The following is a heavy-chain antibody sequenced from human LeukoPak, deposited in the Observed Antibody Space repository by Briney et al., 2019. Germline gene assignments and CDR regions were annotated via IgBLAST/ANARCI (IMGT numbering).Heavy chain of an antibody. D-gene: IGHD3-3*01. Sequence: GGSLRLSCAASGFTFSSYSMNWVRQAPGKGLEWVSSISSSSSYIYYADSVKGRFTISRDNSKNTLYLQMNSLRAEDTAVYYCAKDSDSRITIFGVVTVYWGQGTLVTVSS. CDR2: ISSSSSYI. CDR1: GFTFSSYS. J-gene: IGHJ4*02. V-gene: IGHV3-21*04. CDR3: AKDSDSRITIFGVVTVY.